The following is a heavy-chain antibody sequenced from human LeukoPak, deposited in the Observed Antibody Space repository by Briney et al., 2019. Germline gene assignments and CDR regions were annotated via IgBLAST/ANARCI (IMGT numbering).Heavy chain of an antibody. CDR3: ASYYYDSSGYYDY. V-gene: IGHV4-59*01. Sequence: SETLSLTCTVSGGSISSYYWSWIRQPPGKGLEWIGYMYYSGSTNYNPSLKSRVTISVDTSKNQFSLKLSSVTAADTAVYYCASYYYDSSGYYDYWGQGTLVTVSS. D-gene: IGHD3-22*01. CDR2: MYYSGST. J-gene: IGHJ4*02. CDR1: GGSISSYY.